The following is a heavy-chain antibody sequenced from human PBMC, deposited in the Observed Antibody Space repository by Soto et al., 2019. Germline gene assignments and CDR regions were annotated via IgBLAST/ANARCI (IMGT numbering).Heavy chain of an antibody. CDR1: GFTFSSYG. J-gene: IGHJ4*02. V-gene: IGHV3-23*01. Sequence: EVQLLESGGGLVQPGGSLRLPCAVSGFTFSSYGMNWVRQAPGKGLEWVSGISGSGGNTYYADSVKGRFTISRDNSENTLYLQMNSLRAEDTAVYYCAKEGGRGGGYFDYWGQGTLVTVSS. D-gene: IGHD3-16*01. CDR2: ISGSGGNT. CDR3: AKEGGRGGGYFDY.